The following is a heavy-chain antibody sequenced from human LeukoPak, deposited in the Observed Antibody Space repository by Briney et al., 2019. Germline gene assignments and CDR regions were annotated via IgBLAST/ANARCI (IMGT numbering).Heavy chain of an antibody. D-gene: IGHD3-10*01. CDR3: ARGYGSGSYMAFDI. CDR1: GFTFSSYA. Sequence: GGSLSLSCAASGFTFSSYAMHWVRQAPGKGLVWVSRISSDGGSITYADSVKGGFTISRDNAKNTVYLQMNSLRAEDTAVYFCARGYGSGSYMAFDIWGQRTMVTVSS. CDR2: ISSDGGSI. J-gene: IGHJ3*02. V-gene: IGHV3-74*01.